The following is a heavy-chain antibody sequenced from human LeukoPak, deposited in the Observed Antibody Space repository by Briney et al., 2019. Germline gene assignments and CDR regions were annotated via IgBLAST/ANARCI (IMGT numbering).Heavy chain of an antibody. CDR3: ARRGYYGSGSYYH. CDR2: ISSSGNTI. D-gene: IGHD3-10*01. Sequence: GGSLRLSCAASGFIFSDSYMSWIRQAPGKGLEWVSYISSSGNTILYADSVKGRFTISRDNARNSLFLQMDSLRAEDTAVYYCARRGYYGSGSYYHWGQGTLVTVSS. V-gene: IGHV3-11*04. CDR1: GFIFSDSY. J-gene: IGHJ4*02.